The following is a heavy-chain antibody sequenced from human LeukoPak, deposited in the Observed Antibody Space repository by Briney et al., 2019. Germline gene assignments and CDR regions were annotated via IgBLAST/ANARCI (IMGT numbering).Heavy chain of an antibody. V-gene: IGHV1-46*01. D-gene: IGHD3-22*01. CDR2: INPSGGST. Sequence: ASVKVSCKASGYTFISYYMHWVRQAPGQGLEWMGIINPSGGSTSYPQNFQGRVTMTRDTSTSTVYMELSSLRSEDTAVCYCAREYYDSSGYYRAFDYWGQGTLVTVSS. CDR1: GYTFISYY. CDR3: AREYYDSSGYYRAFDY. J-gene: IGHJ4*02.